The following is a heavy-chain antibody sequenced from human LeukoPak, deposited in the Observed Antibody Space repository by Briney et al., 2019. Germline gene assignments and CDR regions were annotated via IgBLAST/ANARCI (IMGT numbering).Heavy chain of an antibody. CDR2: IRQDGSDK. V-gene: IGHV3-7*01. J-gene: IGHJ3*02. CDR1: GFTFSRYW. CDR3: AKDASQSTVPGAFDI. Sequence: PGGSLRLSCTASGFTFSRYWMTWVRQGPGKGLEWVANIRQDGSDKYYVDSVKGRFTISRDNSKNTLYLQMNSLRAEDTAVYYCAKDASQSTVPGAFDIWGQGTMVTVSS. D-gene: IGHD4-17*01.